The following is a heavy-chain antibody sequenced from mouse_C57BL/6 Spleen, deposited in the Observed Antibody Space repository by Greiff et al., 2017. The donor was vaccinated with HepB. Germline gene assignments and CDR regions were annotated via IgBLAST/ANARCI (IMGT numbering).Heavy chain of an antibody. V-gene: IGHV1-55*01. D-gene: IGHD4-1*01. J-gene: IGHJ3*01. CDR2: IYPGSGST. CDR1: GYTFTSYW. CDR3: AREGTGTSGFAY. Sequence: QVQLQQPGAELVKPGASVKMSCKASGYTFTSYWITWVKQRPGQGLEWIGDIYPGSGSTNYNEKFKSKATLTVDTSSSTAYMQLSSLTSEDSAVYYCAREGTGTSGFAYWGQGTLVTVSA.